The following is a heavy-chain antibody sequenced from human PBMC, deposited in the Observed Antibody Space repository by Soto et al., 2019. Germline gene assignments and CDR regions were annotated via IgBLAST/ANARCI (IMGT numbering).Heavy chain of an antibody. J-gene: IGHJ6*02. D-gene: IGHD2-15*01. CDR3: ARDRIRFCSGGSCYAPTYYYYAMDV. Sequence: GGSLRLSCAASEFTFSRYSMNWVRQAPGKGLEWVSSISGSSTYIYYADSVKGRFTISRDNAKNSLYLQMNSLRAEDTAIYYCARDRIRFCSGGSCYAPTYYYYAMDVWGQGTTVTVSS. CDR1: EFTFSRYS. CDR2: ISGSSTYI. V-gene: IGHV3-21*01.